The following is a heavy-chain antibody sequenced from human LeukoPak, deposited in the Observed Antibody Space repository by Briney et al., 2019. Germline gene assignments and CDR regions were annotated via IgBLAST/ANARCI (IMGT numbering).Heavy chain of an antibody. J-gene: IGHJ4*02. CDR1: GGSISSGGYY. CDR2: IYYSGST. V-gene: IGHV4-31*03. Sequence: PSETLSLTCTVSGGSISSGGYYWSWIRQHPGKGLEWIGYIYYSGSTYYNPSLKTRVTISVDTSKNQFSLKLSSVTTADTAVYYCARGYGSGSQYFDYWGQGTLVTASS. D-gene: IGHD3-10*01. CDR3: ARGYGSGSQYFDY.